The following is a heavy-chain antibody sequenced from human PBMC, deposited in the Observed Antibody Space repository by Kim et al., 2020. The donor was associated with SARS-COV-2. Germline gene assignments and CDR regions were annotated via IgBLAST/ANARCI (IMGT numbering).Heavy chain of an antibody. CDR1: GFTFSSYW. CDR3: ASLRGMAPQDY. V-gene: IGHV3-74*01. CDR2: INSDGSST. Sequence: GGSLRLSCAASGFTFSSYWMHWVRQAPGKGLVWVSRINSDGSSTSYADSVKGRFTISRDNAKNTLYLQMNSLRAEDTAVYYCASLRGMAPQDYWGQGTLVTVSS. D-gene: IGHD5-12*01. J-gene: IGHJ4*02.